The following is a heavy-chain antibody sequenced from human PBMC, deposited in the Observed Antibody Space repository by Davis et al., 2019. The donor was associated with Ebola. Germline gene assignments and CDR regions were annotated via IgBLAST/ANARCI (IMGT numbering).Heavy chain of an antibody. Sequence: ESLKISCASSGFTFNNYAMSWVRHAPAKGLECVSAVSGHAGCTYYADSVKGRFTISIYNSRHTLFLQMNSLRAENTAVYYCAGGDFWSGRFDYWGQGTLVTVSS. CDR1: GFTFNNYA. D-gene: IGHD3-3*01. V-gene: IGHV3-23*01. J-gene: IGHJ4*02. CDR2: VSGHAGCT. CDR3: AGGDFWSGRFDY.